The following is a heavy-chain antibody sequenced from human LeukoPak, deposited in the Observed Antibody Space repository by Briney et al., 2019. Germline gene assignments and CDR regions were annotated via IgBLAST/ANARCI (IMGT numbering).Heavy chain of an antibody. CDR2: INHSGST. Sequence: SETLSLTCAVYGGSFSGYYWSWIRQPPGKGLGWIGEINHSGSTNYNPSLKSRVTISVDTSKNQFSLKLSSVTAADTAVYYCARPCSGGSCYSSYDAFDIWGQGTMVTVSS. CDR1: GGSFSGYY. J-gene: IGHJ3*02. D-gene: IGHD2-15*01. V-gene: IGHV4-34*01. CDR3: ARPCSGGSCYSSYDAFDI.